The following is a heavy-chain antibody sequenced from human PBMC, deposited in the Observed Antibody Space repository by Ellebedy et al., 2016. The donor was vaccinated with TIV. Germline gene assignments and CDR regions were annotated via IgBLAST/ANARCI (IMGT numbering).Heavy chain of an antibody. CDR1: GFIFSNAW. CDR3: TTEGYSFGYHSTFY. CDR2: VKSQTKGGTT. D-gene: IGHD5-18*01. V-gene: IGHV3-15*07. Sequence: GESLKISCAASGFIFSNAWMNWVRQAPGKGLEWVGRVKSQTKGGTTDYAAPVKGRFTISRDDSKNTLYLQMNSLKTEDTAVYYCTTEGYSFGYHSTFYWGRGTRVTVSS. J-gene: IGHJ4*02.